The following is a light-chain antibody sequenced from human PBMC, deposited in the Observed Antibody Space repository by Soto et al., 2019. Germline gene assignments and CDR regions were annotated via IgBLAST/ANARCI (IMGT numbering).Light chain of an antibody. CDR1: QSLRNNY. V-gene: IGKV3-20*01. CDR2: DIS. CDR3: QRYGGSPLYT. J-gene: IGKJ2*01. Sequence: EIVLTQSPGTLFLSPGERATLSCRASQSLRNNYLAWYQQKPGQAPRLLIYDISSRATGIPDRFSGSGSGTDFTLTISRLEPEDFAVYYCQRYGGSPLYTFGQGTKLEIK.